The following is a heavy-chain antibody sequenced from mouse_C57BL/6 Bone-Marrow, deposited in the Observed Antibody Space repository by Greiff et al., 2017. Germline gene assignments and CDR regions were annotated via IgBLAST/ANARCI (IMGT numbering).Heavy chain of an antibody. D-gene: IGHD1-1*01. Sequence: QVQLQQSGAELARPGASVKLSCKASGYTFTSYGISWVKQRTGQGLEWIGEIYPRSGNTYYNEKFKGKATLTADKSSSTAYMELRSLTSEDSAVYFFAREALYYYGSFYWYFDVGGTGTTVTVSS. CDR2: IYPRSGNT. CDR1: GYTFTSYG. V-gene: IGHV1-81*01. J-gene: IGHJ1*03. CDR3: AREALYYYGSFYWYFDV.